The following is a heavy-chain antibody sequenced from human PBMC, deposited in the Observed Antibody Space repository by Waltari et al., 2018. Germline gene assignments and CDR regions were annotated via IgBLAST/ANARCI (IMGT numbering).Heavy chain of an antibody. J-gene: IGHJ5*02. CDR2: ISGSGGST. Sequence: EVQLVESGGGLVQPGGSLRLSCEASGFTFSSYAMSWVRQAPGKGLGGVSAISGSGGSTSHAYSVSGRSTISRDNSKNTLYRQMNSLRAEDTAVYYCAQALYSTRGLVPWGQGTLVTVAS. CDR3: AQALYSTRGLVP. CDR1: GFTFSSYA. V-gene: IGHV3-23*04. D-gene: IGHD3-16*02.